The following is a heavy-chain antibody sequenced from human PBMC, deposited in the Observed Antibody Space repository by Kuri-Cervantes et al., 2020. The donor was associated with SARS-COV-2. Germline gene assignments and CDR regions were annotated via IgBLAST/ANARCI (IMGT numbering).Heavy chain of an antibody. CDR2: INHSGST. D-gene: IGHD2-2*01. CDR1: GGSFSGYY. CDR3: ARGEVVPAASNYYYYYGMDV. Sequence: SETLSLTCAVYGGSFSGYYWSWIRQPPGKGLEWIGEINHSGSTNYNPSLKSRVTISVDTSKNQFSLKLSSVTAADTAVYCCARGEVVPAASNYYYYYGMDVWGQGTTVTVSS. V-gene: IGHV4-34*01. J-gene: IGHJ6*02.